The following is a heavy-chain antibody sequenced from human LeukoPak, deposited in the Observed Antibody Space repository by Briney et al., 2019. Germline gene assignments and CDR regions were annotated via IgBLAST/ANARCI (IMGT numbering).Heavy chain of an antibody. CDR1: GFTFSSYA. CDR2: ISGSGGST. J-gene: IGHJ4*02. Sequence: GGSLRLSCAASGFTFSSYAMSWVRQAPGKGLEWVSAISGSGGSTYYADSVKGRFTISRDNSKNTLYLQMNSLRAEDTAVYYCAKDREGSGSYHLFDYWGQGTLVTVSS. CDR3: AKDREGSGSYHLFDY. V-gene: IGHV3-23*01. D-gene: IGHD3-10*01.